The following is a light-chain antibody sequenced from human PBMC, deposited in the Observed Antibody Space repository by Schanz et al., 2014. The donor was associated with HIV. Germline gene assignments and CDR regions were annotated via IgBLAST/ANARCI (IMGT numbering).Light chain of an antibody. Sequence: QSVLTQPPSASGTPGQRVTISCSGSSSNIGSNYAYWYQHLPGTAPKLLIYRNNQRPSGVPDRFSGSKSGTSASLAISGLRSEDEADYYCAAWDDSLNGVLFGGGTKPTVL. CDR2: RNN. CDR1: SSNIGSNY. J-gene: IGLJ2*01. V-gene: IGLV1-47*01. CDR3: AAWDDSLNGVL.